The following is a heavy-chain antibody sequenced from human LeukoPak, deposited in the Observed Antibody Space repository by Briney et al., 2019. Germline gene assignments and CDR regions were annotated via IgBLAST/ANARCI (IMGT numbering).Heavy chain of an antibody. CDR3: ARLGYDSSAKADY. D-gene: IGHD3-22*01. CDR1: GGSISSYY. V-gene: IGHV4-59*01. J-gene: IGHJ4*02. Sequence: SETLSRTCTVSGGSISSYYWSWIRQPPGKGLEWIGYIYYSGSTNYNPSLKSRVTISVDTSKNQFSLKLSSVTAADTAVYYCARLGYDSSAKADYWGQGTLVTVSS. CDR2: IYYSGST.